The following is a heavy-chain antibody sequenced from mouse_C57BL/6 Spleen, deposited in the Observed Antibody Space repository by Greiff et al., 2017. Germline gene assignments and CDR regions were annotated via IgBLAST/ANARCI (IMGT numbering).Heavy chain of an antibody. Sequence: VKLMESGPGLVAPSQSLSITCTVSGFSLTSYGVDWVRQSPGKGLEWLGVIWGVGSTNYNSALNSRLSISKDNSKSQVFLKMNSLQTDDTAMYYCASADDASGDRFAYWGQGTLVTVSA. CDR1: GFSLTSYG. J-gene: IGHJ3*01. CDR3: ASADDASGDRFAY. CDR2: IWGVGST. D-gene: IGHD2-3*01. V-gene: IGHV2-6*01.